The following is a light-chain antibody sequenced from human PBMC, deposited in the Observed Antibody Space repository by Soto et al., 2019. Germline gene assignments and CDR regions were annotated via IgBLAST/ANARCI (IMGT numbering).Light chain of an antibody. CDR1: QSISSY. J-gene: IGKJ4*01. CDR3: QQSYSTPLT. Sequence: DIQMTQSPSSLSASVGDRVTITCRASQSISSYLNWYQQKPGKAPKLLIYAASSLQSGVPSRFSGSGSGTDVTLTISSLQPEDCATDYCQQSYSTPLTFGGGTKVEIK. CDR2: AAS. V-gene: IGKV1-39*01.